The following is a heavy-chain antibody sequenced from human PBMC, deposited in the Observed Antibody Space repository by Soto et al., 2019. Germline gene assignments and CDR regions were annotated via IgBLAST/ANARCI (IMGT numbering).Heavy chain of an antibody. J-gene: IGHJ6*02. V-gene: IGHV3-74*01. D-gene: IGHD1-7*01. CDR1: GFTFSTYW. Sequence: EVQLVESGGGLVQPGGSLRLSCAASGFTFSTYWLHWVRQPPGKGLVWVSRINNDGSNTAYADAVKGRFTITTDNDQNTRNLQFNGTRAYYTAVYYCARAPRNGTTYCGLDVGGQWTTVSVSS. CDR3: ARAPRNGTTYCGLDV. CDR2: INNDGSNT.